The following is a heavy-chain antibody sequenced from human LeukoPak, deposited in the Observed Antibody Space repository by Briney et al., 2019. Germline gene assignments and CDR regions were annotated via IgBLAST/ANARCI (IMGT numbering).Heavy chain of an antibody. J-gene: IGHJ4*02. CDR1: GGSISSTTYY. V-gene: IGHV4-39*07. D-gene: IGHD6-19*01. Sequence: PSETLSLTCTVSGGSISSTTYYWGWIRQPPGKGLEWIGSIYYSGSTNYNPSLKSRVTISVDTSKNQFSLKLSSVTAADTAVYYCAAWGDSGLVFDYWGQGTLVTVSS. CDR2: IYYSGST. CDR3: AAWGDSGLVFDY.